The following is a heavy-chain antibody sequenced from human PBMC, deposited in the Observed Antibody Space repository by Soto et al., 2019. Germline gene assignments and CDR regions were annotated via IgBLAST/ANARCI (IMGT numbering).Heavy chain of an antibody. V-gene: IGHV5-51*01. CDR2: IYPGDSDT. CDR3: ARRPGYCSSTSCFNWFDP. J-gene: IGHJ5*02. CDR1: GYSFTSYW. Sequence: GASLKISCKGSGYSFTSYWIGWVRQMPGKGLEWMGIIYPGDSDTRYSPSFQGQVTISADKSISTAYLQWSSLKASDTAMYYCARRPGYCSSTSCFNWFDPWGQGTLVTVSS. D-gene: IGHD2-2*01.